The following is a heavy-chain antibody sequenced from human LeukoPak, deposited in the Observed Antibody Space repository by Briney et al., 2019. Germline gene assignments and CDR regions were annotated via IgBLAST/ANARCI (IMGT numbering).Heavy chain of an antibody. V-gene: IGHV3-20*04. D-gene: IGHD3-22*01. CDR1: GFTFDDYG. CDR3: ARAYYYDSSGYYFDY. J-gene: IGHJ4*02. Sequence: GGSLRLSCVASGFTFDDYGMSWVRQAPGKGLEWVSGINWNGGSTGYADSVKGRFTISRDNAKNSLYLQMNSLRAEDTALYYCARAYYYDSSGYYFDYWGQGTLVTVSS. CDR2: INWNGGST.